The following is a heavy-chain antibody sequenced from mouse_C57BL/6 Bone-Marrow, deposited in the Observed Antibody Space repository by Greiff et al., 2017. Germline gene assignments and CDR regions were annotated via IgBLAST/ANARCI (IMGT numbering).Heavy chain of an antibody. J-gene: IGHJ3*01. CDR2: IDPSDSYT. V-gene: IGHV1-50*01. CDR1: GYTFTSYW. Sequence: QVQLQQPGAELVKPGASVKLSCKASGYTFTSYWMQWVKQRPGQGLEWIGEIDPSDSYTNYNQKFKGKAPLTVNNSSSTAYMQLSSLTSEDSAVYYCARDGYFGFAYWGQGTLVTVSA. D-gene: IGHD2-3*01. CDR3: ARDGYFGFAY.